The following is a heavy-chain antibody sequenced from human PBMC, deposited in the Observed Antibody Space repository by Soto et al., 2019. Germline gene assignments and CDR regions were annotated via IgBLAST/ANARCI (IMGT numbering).Heavy chain of an antibody. CDR3: AKERAVVQPDTINYSGMDV. CDR2: ISWDGNST. D-gene: IGHD1-26*01. V-gene: IGHV3-43*01. Sequence: DVQLVESGGLVVQPGGSLRLSCAASGFPFDDYTLHWVRQAPGQGLEWVSLISWDGNSTYYADSVKGRFTISRDNTKNSLYLQMNSLRSEDTALYYCAKERAVVQPDTINYSGMDVWGQGTTVTVSS. CDR1: GFPFDDYT. J-gene: IGHJ6*02.